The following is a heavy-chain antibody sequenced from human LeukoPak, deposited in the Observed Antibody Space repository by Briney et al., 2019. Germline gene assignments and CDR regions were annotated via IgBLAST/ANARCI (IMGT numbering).Heavy chain of an antibody. Sequence: GGSLRLSCAASGFTFSDDYMTWIRQAPGKGLEWVSYISTSGSTISYADSVKGRFTISRDNAKNSLYLQMNSLRAEDTAVYYCARGRGLGVVSPYFDYWGQGTLVTVSS. CDR3: ARGRGLGVVSPYFDY. CDR1: GFTFSDDY. J-gene: IGHJ4*02. D-gene: IGHD3-3*01. CDR2: ISTSGSTI. V-gene: IGHV3-11*01.